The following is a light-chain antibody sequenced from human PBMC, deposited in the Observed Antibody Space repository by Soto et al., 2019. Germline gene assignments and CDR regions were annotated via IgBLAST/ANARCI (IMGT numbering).Light chain of an antibody. CDR3: QQYNSYSTWT. CDR2: KAS. Sequence: DIQMTQSPSTLSASVGDRVTITCRASQSISSWLAWYQQKPGKAPKLLIYKASSLESGVPARFSGSGSGTEFTLTISRLQPDDFATYYCQQYNSYSTWTVGQGTKVESK. V-gene: IGKV1-5*03. CDR1: QSISSW. J-gene: IGKJ1*01.